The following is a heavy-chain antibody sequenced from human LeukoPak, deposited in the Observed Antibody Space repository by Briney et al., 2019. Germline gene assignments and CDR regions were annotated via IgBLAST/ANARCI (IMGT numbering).Heavy chain of an antibody. V-gene: IGHV4-34*01. J-gene: IGHJ5*02. D-gene: IGHD6-6*01. CDR2: INHSGST. CDR3: AGRGGSTQLGYAWSDP. CDR1: GGSFSGYY. Sequence: SETLSLTCAVYGGSFSGYYWSWIRQPPGKGLEWIGEINHSGSTNYNPSLKSRVTISVDTSKNQFSLKLSSVTAADTAVYYCAGRGGSTQLGYAWSDPGAQEPLAPVPS.